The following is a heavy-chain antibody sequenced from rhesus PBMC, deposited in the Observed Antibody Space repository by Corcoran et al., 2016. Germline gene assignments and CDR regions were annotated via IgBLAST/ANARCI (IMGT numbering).Heavy chain of an antibody. CDR3: ARATTVYGLDS. D-gene: IGHD1-14*01. J-gene: IGHJ6*01. CDR2: ISWSGGST. V-gene: IGHV3-201*01. Sequence: EVQLVESGGGVVQPGGSLRLSCAASGFTFDDYAMHWVRQAPGKGLEWASGISWSGGSTYYADSVKGQFTISRDNAKKSLYLQMGSLRAEDTALYYCARATTVYGLDSWGQGVVVTVSS. CDR1: GFTFDDYA.